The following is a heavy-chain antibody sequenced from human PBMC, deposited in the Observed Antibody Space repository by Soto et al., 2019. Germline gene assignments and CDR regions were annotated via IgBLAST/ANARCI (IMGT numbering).Heavy chain of an antibody. CDR3: AKDTGSSGWLFDY. CDR1: GFTFSSYA. CDR2: ISGSGGST. Sequence: GGSLRLSCAASGFTFSSYAMSWVRQAPGKGLERVSAISGSGGSTYYADSVKGRFTISRDNSKNTLYLQMNSLRAEDTAVYYCAKDTGSSGWLFDYWGQGTLVTVSS. D-gene: IGHD6-19*01. V-gene: IGHV3-23*01. J-gene: IGHJ4*02.